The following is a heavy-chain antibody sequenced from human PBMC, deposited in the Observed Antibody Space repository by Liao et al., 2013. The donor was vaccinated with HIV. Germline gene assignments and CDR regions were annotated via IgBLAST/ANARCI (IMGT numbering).Heavy chain of an antibody. CDR1: GDSFTSSSYS. Sequence: QVQLQESGPGLVKPSQTLSLTCTVSGDSFTSSSYSWSWVRQTAGKGLEWIGRISSSGSTNSNPSLRSRVSISVGMSMNQLYLELASVTAADTGVYYCARDGGSSETFYQGHFYHMDVWGKGTTVTVS. V-gene: IGHV4-61*02. CDR3: ARDGGSSETFYQGHFYHMDV. J-gene: IGHJ6*03. D-gene: IGHD1-26*01. CDR2: ISSSGST.